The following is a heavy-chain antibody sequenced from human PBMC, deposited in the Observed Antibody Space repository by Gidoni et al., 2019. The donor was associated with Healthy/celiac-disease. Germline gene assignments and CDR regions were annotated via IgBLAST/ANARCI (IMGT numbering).Heavy chain of an antibody. J-gene: IGHJ4*02. CDR1: GFTFSSYS. CDR2: ISSSSSYI. CDR3: ARDQIAAAGSLCVDY. Sequence: EVQLVESGGGLVKPGGSLRLSCAASGFTFSSYSMNWVRQAPGKGLEWVSSISSSSSYIYYADSVKGRFTISRDNAKNSLYLQMNSLRAEDTAVYYCARDQIAAAGSLCVDYWGQGTLVTVSS. V-gene: IGHV3-21*01. D-gene: IGHD6-13*01.